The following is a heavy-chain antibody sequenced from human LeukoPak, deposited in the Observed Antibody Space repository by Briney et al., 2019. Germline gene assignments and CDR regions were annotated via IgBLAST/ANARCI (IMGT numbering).Heavy chain of an antibody. CDR1: GGSISNYY. V-gene: IGHV4-4*07. D-gene: IGHD3-16*01. CDR3: TRGASPWPLHY. CDR2: IYTRGST. Sequence: PSETLSLTCTVSGGSISNYYWSWIRQAAGKALEWIGRIYTRGSTNYNPSLKSRVTISLDKSKKQFSLNLNSVTAADTAVYYCTRGASPWPLHYWGQGTLVTVSS. J-gene: IGHJ4*02.